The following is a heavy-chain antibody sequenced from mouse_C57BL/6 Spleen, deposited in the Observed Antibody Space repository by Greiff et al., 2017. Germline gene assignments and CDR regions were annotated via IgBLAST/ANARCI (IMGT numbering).Heavy chain of an antibody. CDR3: ARELHLLFDY. CDR2: ISYDGSN. D-gene: IGHD1-1*01. Sequence: ESGPGLVKPSQSLSLTCSVTGYSITSGYYWNWIRQFPGNKLEWMGYISYDGSNNYNPSLKNRISITRDPSKNQFFLKLNSVTTEDTATYYCARELHLLFDYWGQGTTLTVSS. CDR1: GYSITSGYY. J-gene: IGHJ2*01. V-gene: IGHV3-6*01.